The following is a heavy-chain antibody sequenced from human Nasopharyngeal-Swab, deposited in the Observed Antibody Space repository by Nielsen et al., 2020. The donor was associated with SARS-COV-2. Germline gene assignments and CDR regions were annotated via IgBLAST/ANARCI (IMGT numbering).Heavy chain of an antibody. CDR3: ARDPGYSYFNWFDP. V-gene: IGHV4-61*01. D-gene: IGHD5-18*01. CDR1: GGSVSSGSYY. J-gene: IGHJ5*02. Sequence: SETLSLTCIVSGGSVSSGSYYWSWIRQPPGKGLEWIGYIYYSGSTNYNPSLKSRVTISVDTSKNQFSLKLSSVTAADTAVYYCARDPGYSYFNWFDPWGQGTLVTVSS. CDR2: IYYSGST.